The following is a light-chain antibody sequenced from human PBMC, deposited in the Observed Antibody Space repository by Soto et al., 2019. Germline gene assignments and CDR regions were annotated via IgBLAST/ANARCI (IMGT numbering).Light chain of an antibody. CDR3: QQYYRYPWT. J-gene: IGKJ1*01. Sequence: DIQMTQSPSTPSASVGDRVTITCRASQTINSFLAWYQQTPGKAPKLLIYDASSLQSGVPSRFSGGGSGTEFTLTISSLQPDDFATFHCQQYYRYPWTFGQGTKVEIK. CDR1: QTINSF. V-gene: IGKV1-5*01. CDR2: DAS.